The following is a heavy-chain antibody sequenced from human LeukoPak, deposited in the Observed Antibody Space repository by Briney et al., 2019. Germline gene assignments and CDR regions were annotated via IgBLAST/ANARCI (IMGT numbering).Heavy chain of an antibody. Sequence: PGGSLRLSCAASGFTFSDYYMSWIRQAPGKGLEWVSYISSSSSYTNYADSVKGRFTISRDNAKNSLYLQMNSLRAEDTAVYYCARVGGPYCGGDCYLYYFDYWGQGTLVTVSS. V-gene: IGHV3-11*05. CDR3: ARVGGPYCGGDCYLYYFDY. CDR2: ISSSSSYT. J-gene: IGHJ4*02. D-gene: IGHD2-21*02. CDR1: GFTFSDYY.